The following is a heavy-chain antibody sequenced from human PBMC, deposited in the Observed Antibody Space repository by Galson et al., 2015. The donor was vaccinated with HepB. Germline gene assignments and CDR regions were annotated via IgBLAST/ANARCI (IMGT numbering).Heavy chain of an antibody. CDR2: VHGNGDI. V-gene: IGHV3-53*01. D-gene: IGHD3-16*01. CDR3: ASFGGSYIGG. Sequence: SLRLSCAASGFSVNDTNMCWVRQAPGKGLEWVSVVHGNGDIYYADSVKGRVSTPRDIRMNTLSLHMKSLRAEDTAMYYCASFGGSYIGGWGQGTLVTVSS. CDR1: GFSVNDTN. J-gene: IGHJ4*02.